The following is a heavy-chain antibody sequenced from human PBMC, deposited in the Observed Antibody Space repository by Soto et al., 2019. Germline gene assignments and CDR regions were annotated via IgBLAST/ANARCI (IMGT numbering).Heavy chain of an antibody. J-gene: IGHJ4*02. CDR1: GGSIRSYY. CDR2: IFYSGST. V-gene: IGHV4-59*01. Sequence: SETLSLTCTVSGGSIRSYYWTWIRQPPGKGLEWLGYIFYSGSTFYNPSLKSRVTISIHTSKSQFSLQLTSVAAADTAVYYCARGAADTAMVDSWGQGTLVTVSS. CDR3: ARGAADTAMVDS. D-gene: IGHD5-18*01.